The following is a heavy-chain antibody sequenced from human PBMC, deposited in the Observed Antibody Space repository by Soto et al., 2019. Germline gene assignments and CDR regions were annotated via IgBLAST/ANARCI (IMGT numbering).Heavy chain of an antibody. CDR1: GDTITSYG. CDR3: ASSRGVLAFDI. V-gene: IGHV1-18*01. Sequence: ASVKASCKSSGDTITSYGISWVRQAPGQGLEWMGWISTYNGNTNYAQKFQGWVTMTRDTSISTAYMELSRLRSDDTAVYYCASSRGVLAFDIWGQGTIVTVSS. D-gene: IGHD6-19*01. CDR2: ISTYNGNT. J-gene: IGHJ3*02.